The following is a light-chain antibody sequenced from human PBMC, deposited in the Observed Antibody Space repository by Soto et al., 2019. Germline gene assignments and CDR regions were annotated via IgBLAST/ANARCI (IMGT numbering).Light chain of an antibody. CDR2: AAS. Sequence: DIQMTQSPSSLSASVGDRVTITCRASQSISSYLNWYQQKPGKAPKVLIYAASNLQSGVPSRFSGSGSGTDFTLTISSLQPEDFATYYCQQSYNTPYTFGQGTKLEIK. CDR3: QQSYNTPYT. V-gene: IGKV1-39*01. CDR1: QSISSY. J-gene: IGKJ2*01.